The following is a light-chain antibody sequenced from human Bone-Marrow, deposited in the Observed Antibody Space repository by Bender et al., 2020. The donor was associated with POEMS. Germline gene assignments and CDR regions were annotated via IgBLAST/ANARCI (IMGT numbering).Light chain of an antibody. CDR2: YDD. CDR1: SSNIGNHG. Sequence: QSVVTQPPSLSEAPRQRVTISCSGSSSNIGNHGVNWYQQLPGEAPKLLIYYDDLLTPGVSDRFSASKSGTSASLAISELQSEDEDLYYCSAWDDSRGGWVFGGGTKLPVL. J-gene: IGLJ3*02. CDR3: SAWDDSRGGWV. V-gene: IGLV1-36*01.